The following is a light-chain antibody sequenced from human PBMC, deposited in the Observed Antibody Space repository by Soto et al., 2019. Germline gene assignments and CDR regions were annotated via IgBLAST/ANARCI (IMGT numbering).Light chain of an antibody. V-gene: IGKV1-8*01. Sequence: AIRMTQSPSSFSASTGDRVTITCRASPDISSYLAWYQQKPGEAPKLLIYAASTLQSGVPSRFSGSGSGTDFTLTISCLQSEDFATYYCQQYYSYPPTFGGGTKVEIK. CDR3: QQYYSYPPT. CDR1: PDISSY. J-gene: IGKJ4*01. CDR2: AAS.